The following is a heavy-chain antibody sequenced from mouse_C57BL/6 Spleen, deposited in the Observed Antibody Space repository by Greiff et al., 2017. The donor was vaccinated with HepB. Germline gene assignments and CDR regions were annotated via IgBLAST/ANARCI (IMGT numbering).Heavy chain of an antibody. D-gene: IGHD1-1*01. J-gene: IGHJ3*01. CDR2: ISDGGSYT. Sequence: DVQLVESGGGLVKPGGSLKLSCAASGFTFSSYAMSWVRQTPEKRLEWVATISDGGSYTYSPDNVKGRFTISRDNAKNNLYLQMSHLKSEDTAMYYCARFGSYYYGSSAWFAYWGQGTLVTVSA. CDR1: GFTFSSYA. CDR3: ARFGSYYYGSSAWFAY. V-gene: IGHV5-4*01.